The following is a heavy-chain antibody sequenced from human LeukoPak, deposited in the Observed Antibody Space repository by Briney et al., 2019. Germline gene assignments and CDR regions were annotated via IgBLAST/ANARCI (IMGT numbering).Heavy chain of an antibody. D-gene: IGHD3-10*01. Sequence: PSETLSLTCPVSGGSISSYYWSWIRQPAGKGLEWIGRIYSTGSTNYNPSLKSRVTMPVDTSKNQFSLKLSSVTAADTAVYYCARGLTMVRGIINNYYHMDVWGKGTTVTVSS. CDR1: GGSISSYY. V-gene: IGHV4-4*07. CDR3: ARGLTMVRGIINNYYHMDV. J-gene: IGHJ6*03. CDR2: IYSTGST.